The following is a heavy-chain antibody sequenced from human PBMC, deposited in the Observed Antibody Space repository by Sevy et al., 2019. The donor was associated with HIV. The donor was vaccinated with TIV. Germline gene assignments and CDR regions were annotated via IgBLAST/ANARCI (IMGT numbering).Heavy chain of an antibody. V-gene: IGHV3-74*01. D-gene: IGHD3-22*01. J-gene: IGHJ3*02. CDR2: INSDGSST. CDR1: GFTFSNYW. CDR3: ARGGSYYYDSSGTDALDI. Sequence: GGSLRLSCAASGFTFSNYWMHWVRQAPGKGLVWVSRINSDGSSTRYADFVKGRFTISRDNAKNTLYLQMKSLRAEDTALYYCARGGSYYYDSSGTDALDIWGQGTMVTVSS.